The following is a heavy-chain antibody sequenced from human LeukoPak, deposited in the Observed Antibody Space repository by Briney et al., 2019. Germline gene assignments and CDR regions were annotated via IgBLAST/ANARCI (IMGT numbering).Heavy chain of an antibody. Sequence: GESLKSSCSGSGYSVSTYWIGWVRPMPGKGLGWIGIIYPGDADTRYIPSFQGQVTISADKSFSTAYLQWSSLEASDTAMYYCARRGIAVAGTPAEYFQHWGQGTLVIVSS. V-gene: IGHV5-51*01. D-gene: IGHD6-19*01. CDR2: IYPGDADT. CDR1: GYSVSTYW. J-gene: IGHJ1*01. CDR3: ARRGIAVAGTPAEYFQH.